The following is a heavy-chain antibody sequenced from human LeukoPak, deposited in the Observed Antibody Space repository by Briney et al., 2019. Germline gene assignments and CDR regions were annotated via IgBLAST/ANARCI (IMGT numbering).Heavy chain of an antibody. CDR1: GGTFSSYA. Sequence: SVKVSCKASGGTFSSYAISWVRQAPGQGLEWMGGIIPIFGTANYAQKFQGRVTITADESTSTACMELSSLRSEDTAVYYCARDRAPVVPAAIRYYYYYMDVWGKGTTVTVSS. CDR3: ARDRAPVVPAAIRYYYYYMDV. D-gene: IGHD2-2*02. J-gene: IGHJ6*03. V-gene: IGHV1-69*13. CDR2: IIPIFGTA.